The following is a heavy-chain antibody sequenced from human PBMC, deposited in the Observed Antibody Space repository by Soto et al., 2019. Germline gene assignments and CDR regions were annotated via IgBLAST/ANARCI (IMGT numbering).Heavy chain of an antibody. D-gene: IGHD2-2*01. CDR1: GGTFSSYT. CDR3: ASVRGNCSSTSCYVY. CDR2: IIPILGIA. J-gene: IGHJ4*02. Sequence: QVQLVQSGAEVKKPGSSVKVSCKASGGTFSSYTISWVRQAPGQGLEWMGRIIPILGIANYAQKFQARVTITADKSTSAPYMEPSSLRSEATAVDYCASVRGNCSSTSCYVYWGQVTLVTVSS. V-gene: IGHV1-69*02.